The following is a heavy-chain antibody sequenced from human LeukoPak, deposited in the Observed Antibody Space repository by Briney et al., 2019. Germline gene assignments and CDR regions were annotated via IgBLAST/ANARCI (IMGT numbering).Heavy chain of an antibody. CDR3: ARDGDYGDYDY. Sequence: GASVKVSCKASGYTFTSYAIHWVRQAPGQRLEWMGWISAGNGSTKYSQNFQGRVTFISNTSATTAFMELSSLRSEDAAVYYCARDGDYGDYDYWGQGTLVTVSS. V-gene: IGHV1-3*01. D-gene: IGHD4-17*01. J-gene: IGHJ4*02. CDR2: ISAGNGST. CDR1: GYTFTSYA.